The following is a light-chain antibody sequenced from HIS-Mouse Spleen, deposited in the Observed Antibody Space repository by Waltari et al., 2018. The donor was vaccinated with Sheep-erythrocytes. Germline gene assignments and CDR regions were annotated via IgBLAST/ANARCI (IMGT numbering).Light chain of an antibody. V-gene: IGLV2-23*01. CDR3: CSYAGSSTPWV. CDR1: SSDVGRDNL. J-gene: IGLJ3*02. CDR2: AGS. Sequence: QPALTQPASASGSPGQLITLPCTVTSSDVGRDNLVSWYQQRPGKAPTPMIYAGSKRPSGVSNRFSGSKSGNTASLTISGLQAEDEADYYCCSYAGSSTPWVFGGGTKLTVL.